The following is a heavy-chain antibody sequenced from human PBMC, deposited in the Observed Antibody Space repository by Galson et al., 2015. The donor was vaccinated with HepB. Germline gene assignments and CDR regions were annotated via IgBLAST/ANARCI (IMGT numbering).Heavy chain of an antibody. Sequence: SVKVSCKASGGTFSSYAISWVRQAPGQGLEWMGGIIPILGIANYAQKFQGRVTITADKSTSTAYMELSSLRSEDTAVYYCARYPCGGDCYSYWYFDLWGRGTLVTVSS. CDR1: GGTFSSYA. D-gene: IGHD2-21*02. V-gene: IGHV1-69*10. CDR2: IIPILGIA. J-gene: IGHJ2*01. CDR3: ARYPCGGDCYSYWYFDL.